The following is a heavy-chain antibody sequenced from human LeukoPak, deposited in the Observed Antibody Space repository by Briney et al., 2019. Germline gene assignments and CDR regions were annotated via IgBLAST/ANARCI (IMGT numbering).Heavy chain of an antibody. D-gene: IGHD3-10*01. CDR1: GGSISSSSYY. CDR3: ARLSGSGSQFDY. Sequence: SETLSLTCTVFGGSISSSSYYWGWIRQPPGKGLEWIGTIYYSGSTYYNPSLKSRVTISVDTSKNQFSLKLSSVTAADTAVYYCARLSGSGSQFDYWGQGTLVTVSS. CDR2: IYYSGST. J-gene: IGHJ4*02. V-gene: IGHV4-39*01.